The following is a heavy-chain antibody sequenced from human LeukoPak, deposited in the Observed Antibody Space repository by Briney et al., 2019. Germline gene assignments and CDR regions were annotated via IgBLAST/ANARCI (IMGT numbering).Heavy chain of an antibody. Sequence: GASATVSCKASGGTFSSYAISWVRQAPGQGLEWMGGIIPIFGTANYAQKFQGRVTITADESTSTAYMELSSLRSEDTAVYYCARDRSKRLDYWGQGTLVTVSS. CDR3: ARDRSKRLDY. CDR2: IIPIFGTA. CDR1: GGTFSSYA. J-gene: IGHJ4*02. V-gene: IGHV1-69*13.